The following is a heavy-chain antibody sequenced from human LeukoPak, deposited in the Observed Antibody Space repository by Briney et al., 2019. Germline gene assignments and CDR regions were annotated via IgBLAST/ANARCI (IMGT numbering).Heavy chain of an antibody. V-gene: IGHV3-66*01. CDR1: GFTVRNTY. CDR2: IYSGGGT. Sequence: GGSLRLSCAASGFTVRNTYMNWVRQAPGKGLEWVSVIYSGGGTYYADSVKGRFTISRDTSKNTLYLQMNSLRAEDTAVYYCAKAGCSSACYVDYWGRGTLVSVSS. D-gene: IGHD2-2*01. J-gene: IGHJ4*02. CDR3: AKAGCSSACYVDY.